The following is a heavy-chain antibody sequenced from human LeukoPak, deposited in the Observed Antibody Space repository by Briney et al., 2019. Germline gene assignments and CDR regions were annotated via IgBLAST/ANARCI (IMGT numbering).Heavy chain of an antibody. CDR3: ARGRYSGGWNNSSPLDY. J-gene: IGHJ4*02. CDR1: GGTFSSYA. V-gene: IGHV1-69*13. CDR2: IIPIFGTA. Sequence: ASVKVSCKASGGTFSSYAIRWLRQAPGQGLEWMGGIIPIFGTAKSAQKFQDRVTITADDTTSTAYMELSSLRSEDTAVCYCARGRYSGGWNNSSPLDYWGQGTLVTVSS. D-gene: IGHD6-13*01.